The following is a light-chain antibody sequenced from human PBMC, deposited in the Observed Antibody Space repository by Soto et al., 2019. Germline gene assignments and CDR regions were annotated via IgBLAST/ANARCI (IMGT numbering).Light chain of an antibody. Sequence: EIVMTQSPATLSVSPGESATLSCRASQSISTNLAWYQQKPGQAPRLLIYGASTRATGLPARFIGSGSGTEFTLTISSLQSEDLAVYYCHQRQSWPRTFGQGTKVDIK. J-gene: IGKJ1*01. V-gene: IGKV3-15*01. CDR1: QSISTN. CDR3: HQRQSWPRT. CDR2: GAS.